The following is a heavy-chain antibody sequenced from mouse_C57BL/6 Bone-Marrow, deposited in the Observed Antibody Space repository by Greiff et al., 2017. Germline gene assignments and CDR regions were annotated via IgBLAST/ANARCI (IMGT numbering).Heavy chain of an antibody. J-gene: IGHJ2*01. D-gene: IGHD1-1*01. CDR1: GYSFTSYW. V-gene: IGHV1-59*01. Sequence: QVQLQQPGAELVRPGASVKLSCKASGYSFTSYWMNWVKQRPGQGLEWLGVINPSDSYTSYNQKFKGKSTLTVDKSSSTAYMQLNSLTSEDSAVYYCARECTTRVAPWDYWGQGTTLTVSS. CDR2: INPSDSYT. CDR3: ARECTTRVAPWDY.